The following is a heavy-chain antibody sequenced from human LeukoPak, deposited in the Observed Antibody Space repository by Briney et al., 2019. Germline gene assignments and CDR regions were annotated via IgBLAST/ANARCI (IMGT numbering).Heavy chain of an antibody. V-gene: IGHV1-8*01. CDR2: MNPNSGNT. CDR3: ARIGTRYSYGYGRNWFDP. CDR1: GYTFTSYD. D-gene: IGHD5-18*01. Sequence: ASVKVSCKASGYTFTSYDINWVRQATGQGLEWMGWMNPNSGNTGYAQKFQGRVTMTRNTSISTAYMELSSLRSEDTAVYYCARIGTRYSYGYGRNWFDPWGQGTSVTVSS. J-gene: IGHJ5*02.